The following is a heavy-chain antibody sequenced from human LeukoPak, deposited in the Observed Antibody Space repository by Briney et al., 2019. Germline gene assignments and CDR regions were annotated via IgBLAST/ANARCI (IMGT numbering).Heavy chain of an antibody. CDR1: GDSLSNNNVA. J-gene: IGHJ4*02. CDR3: ARGSHSSFDY. Sequence: SQTLSLTCAISGDSLSNNNVAWNWIRQSPSRGLEWLGRTYYRPKFNTDYAVSGKSRIAINSDTSKNQFSLQLNSVTPEDTGVYYCARGSHSSFDYWGQGTLVTVSS. D-gene: IGHD3-10*01. CDR2: TYYRPKFNT. V-gene: IGHV6-1*01.